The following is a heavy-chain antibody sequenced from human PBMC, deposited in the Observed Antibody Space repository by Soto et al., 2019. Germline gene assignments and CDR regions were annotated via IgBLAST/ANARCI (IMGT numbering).Heavy chain of an antibody. V-gene: IGHV1-69*12. D-gene: IGHD4-17*01. J-gene: IGHJ6*02. CDR2: IIPIFGTA. Sequence: QVQLVQSGAEVKKPGSSVQVSCQASGGTFSSYAISWVRQAPGLGREWMGGIIPIFGTANYAQKIQGRVTINADESTSTAYMEMSSLRSEDTAVYYCAPPTPTLDVRGQGTTVTVS. CDR3: APPTPTLDV. CDR1: GGTFSSYA.